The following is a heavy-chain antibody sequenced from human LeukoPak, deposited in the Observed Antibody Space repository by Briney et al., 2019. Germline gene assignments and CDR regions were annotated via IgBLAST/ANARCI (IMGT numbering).Heavy chain of an antibody. CDR1: VSSLNINF. J-gene: IGHJ4*01. D-gene: IGHD3-16*01. CDR2: IYSSGSA. CDR3: ARHREYYDP. V-gene: IGHV4-59*08. Sequence: SQTLCLTCAVSVSSLNINFWTCVPQPPGKGLGWIVYIYSSGSANYTPSLKSRVIISGDTSKNQISLRLTSVTAADTAMYFCARHREYYDPWGHGTLVTVSS.